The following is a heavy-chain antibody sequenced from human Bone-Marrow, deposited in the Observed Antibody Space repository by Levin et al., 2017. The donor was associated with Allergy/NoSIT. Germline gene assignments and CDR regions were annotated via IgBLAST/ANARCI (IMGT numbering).Heavy chain of an antibody. D-gene: IGHD3-10*01. CDR2: ISGSGGST. CDR3: AKDRGITMVQGALDAFDS. J-gene: IGHJ3*02. Sequence: GGSLSLSCAASGFTFSSYAMSWVRQAPGKGLEWVSAISGSGGSTYYADSVKGRFTISRDNSKNTLYLQMNSLRAEDTAVYYCAKDRGITMVQGALDAFDSWGQGTMVTVAS. V-gene: IGHV3-23*01. CDR1: GFTFSSYA.